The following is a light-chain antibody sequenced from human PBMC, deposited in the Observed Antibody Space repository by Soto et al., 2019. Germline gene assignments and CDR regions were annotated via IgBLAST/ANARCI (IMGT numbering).Light chain of an antibody. J-gene: IGLJ2*01. Sequence: QSALTQPASVSRSPGQSITISCTGTSSDIGAYNFVSWYQQHPGKAPKLMLYDVNIRPSGVSTRFSGSKSGNTASLTISGLQAEDEADYYCTSWTTSTTMTFGGGTKLTVL. CDR2: DVN. CDR1: SSDIGAYNF. V-gene: IGLV2-14*03. CDR3: TSWTTSTTMT.